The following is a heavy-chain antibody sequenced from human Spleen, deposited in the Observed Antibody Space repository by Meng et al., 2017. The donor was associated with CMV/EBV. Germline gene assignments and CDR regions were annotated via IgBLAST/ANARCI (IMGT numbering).Heavy chain of an antibody. Sequence: ASVKVSCKASGYSVNDYQINWVRQAPGQGFEWMGWIDPNSGGTNYAQKFQGRVIMTRDISTSTVYMELSNLRGDDRAVYYCARDGPHCSVGGCYFDFWGQGSLVTVSS. CDR3: ARDGPHCSVGGCYFDF. V-gene: IGHV1-2*02. CDR1: GYSVNDYQ. D-gene: IGHD2-15*01. CDR2: IDPNSGGT. J-gene: IGHJ4*02.